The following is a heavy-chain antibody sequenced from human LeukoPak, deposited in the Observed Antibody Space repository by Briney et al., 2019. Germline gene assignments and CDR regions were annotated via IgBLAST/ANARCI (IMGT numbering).Heavy chain of an antibody. J-gene: IGHJ6*02. D-gene: IGHD3-22*01. CDR2: IDPSDSYT. CDR3: ARLLNYYDSPPDQANYGMDV. Sequence: GESLRISCKGSGYSFTSYWISWVRQMPGKGLEWMGRIDPSDSYTNYSPSFQGHVTISADKSISTAYLQWSSLKAPDTAMYYCARLLNYYDSPPDQANYGMDVWGQGTTVTVSS. CDR1: GYSFTSYW. V-gene: IGHV5-10-1*01.